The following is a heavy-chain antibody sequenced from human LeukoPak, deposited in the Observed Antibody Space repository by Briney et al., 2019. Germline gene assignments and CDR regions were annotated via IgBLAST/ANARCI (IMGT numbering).Heavy chain of an antibody. CDR3: ARDLEATMVRGAPNWFDP. CDR2: ISAYNGNT. CDR1: GYTFTSYG. J-gene: IGHJ5*02. Sequence: GASVKVSCKASGYTFTSYGISWVRQAPGQGLEWMGWISAYNGNTNYAQKLQGRVTMTTDTSTSTAYMELRSLRSDDTAVYYCARDLEATMVRGAPNWFDPWGQGTLVPVSS. V-gene: IGHV1-18*01. D-gene: IGHD3-10*01.